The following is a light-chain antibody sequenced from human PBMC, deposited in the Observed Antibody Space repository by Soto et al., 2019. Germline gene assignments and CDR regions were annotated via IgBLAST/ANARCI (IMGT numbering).Light chain of an antibody. Sequence: QSALAQPASMSGSPGQSITISCTGTSSDVGGYNYVSWYQHHPGKAPKLIIFDVSNRPSGISNRFSGSKSGNTASLTISGLQAEDEADYYCISYKSSSPYVFGTGTKVTVL. CDR3: ISYKSSSPYV. J-gene: IGLJ1*01. CDR2: DVS. V-gene: IGLV2-14*03. CDR1: SSDVGGYNY.